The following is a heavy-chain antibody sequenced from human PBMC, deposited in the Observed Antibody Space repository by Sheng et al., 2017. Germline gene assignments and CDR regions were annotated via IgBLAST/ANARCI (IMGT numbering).Heavy chain of an antibody. CDR1: GFTFSSYA. CDR3: AKTNSGGYYGSGPSYYFDY. D-gene: IGHD3-10*01. J-gene: IGHJ4*02. V-gene: IGHV3-23*01. Sequence: EVQLLESGGGLVQPGGSLRLSCAASGFTFSSYAMSWVRQAPGKGLEWVSAISYSTYYADSVKGRFTISRDNSKNTLYLQMNSLRAEDTAVYYCAKTNSGGYYGSGPSYYFDYWGQGTLVTVSS. CDR2: ISYST.